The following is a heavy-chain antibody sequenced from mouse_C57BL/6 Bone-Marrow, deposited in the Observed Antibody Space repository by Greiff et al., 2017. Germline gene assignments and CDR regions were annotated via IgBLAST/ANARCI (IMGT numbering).Heavy chain of an antibody. CDR1: GYTFTSYG. J-gene: IGHJ1*01. CDR3: ASSPSWFDV. V-gene: IGHV1-81*01. CDR2: IYPRSGNT. Sequence: QVQLQQSGAELARPGASVKLSCKASGYTFTSYGISWVKQRTGQGLEWIGEIYPRSGNTYYNEKFKGKATLTADNYSRTAYMELRSLPSEDSADYFCASSPSWFDVWGPGTTGTVAA. D-gene: IGHD2-2*01.